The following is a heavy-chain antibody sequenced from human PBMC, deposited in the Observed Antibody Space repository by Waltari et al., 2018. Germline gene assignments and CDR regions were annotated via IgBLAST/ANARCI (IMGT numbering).Heavy chain of an antibody. V-gene: IGHV4-38-2*02. CDR1: GYSISSGYY. J-gene: IGHJ4*02. CDR3: ARDVTGSSSLDY. Sequence: QVQLQESGPGLVKPSETLSLTCTVSGYSISSGYYWGWIRQPPGKGLEWCGSIHHSGSNYYNPSLKSRFTISVDTSKNQFSLKLSSVTAADTAVYYCARDVTGSSSLDYWGQGTLVTVSS. D-gene: IGHD6-6*01. CDR2: IHHSGSN.